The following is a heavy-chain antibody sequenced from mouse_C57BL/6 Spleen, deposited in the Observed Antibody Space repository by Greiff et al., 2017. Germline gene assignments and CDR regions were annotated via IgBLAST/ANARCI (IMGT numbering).Heavy chain of an antibody. D-gene: IGHD2-3*01. Sequence: VQLQQPGAELVKPGASVKLSCKASGYTFTSYWMHWVKQRPGQGLEWIGMIHPHSGSTNYNEKFKSKATLTVDKSSSTAYMQLSSLTSEDSAVYYYARDEGGLLPMDYWGQGTSVTVSS. V-gene: IGHV1-64*01. CDR1: GYTFTSYW. J-gene: IGHJ4*01. CDR3: ARDEGGLLPMDY. CDR2: IHPHSGST.